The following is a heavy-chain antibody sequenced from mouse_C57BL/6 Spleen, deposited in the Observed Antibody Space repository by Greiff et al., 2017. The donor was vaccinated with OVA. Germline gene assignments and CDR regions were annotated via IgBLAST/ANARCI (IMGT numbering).Heavy chain of an antibody. CDR1: GYTFTSYW. J-gene: IGHJ4*01. V-gene: IGHV1-5*01. CDR2: IYPGNSDT. Sequence: EVQRVESGTVLARPGASVKMSCKTSGYTFTSYWMHWVKQRPGQGLEWIGAIYPGNSDTSYNQKFKGKAKLTAVTSASTAYMELSSLTNEDSAVYYCTREDWDGRAMDYWGQGTSVTVSS. CDR3: TREDWDGRAMDY. D-gene: IGHD4-1*01.